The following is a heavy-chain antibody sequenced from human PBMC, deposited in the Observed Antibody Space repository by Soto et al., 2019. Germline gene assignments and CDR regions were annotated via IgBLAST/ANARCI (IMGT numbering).Heavy chain of an antibody. D-gene: IGHD2-15*01. J-gene: IGHJ6*02. V-gene: IGHV3-23*01. CDR2: ISGSGGNT. CDR3: AKAAEDIVVVVAAEGMDV. CDR1: GFTFSSYA. Sequence: GGSLRLSCAASGFTFSSYAMSWVRQAPGKGLEWVSAISGSGGNTYYADSVKGRFTISRDNSKNTLYLQMNSLRAEDTAVYYCAKAAEDIVVVVAAEGMDVWGQGTTVTVSS.